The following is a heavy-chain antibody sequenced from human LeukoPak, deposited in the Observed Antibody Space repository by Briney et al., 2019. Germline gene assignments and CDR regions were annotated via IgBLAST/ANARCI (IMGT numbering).Heavy chain of an antibody. CDR1: GYTFTSYG. CDR2: INPSGGST. J-gene: IGHJ4*02. Sequence: ASVKVSCKASGYTFTSYGISWVRQAPGQGLEWMGVINPSGGSTSYTQKFQGRVTVTRDTSTSTVYMELSSLKSEDTAVYYCARVGVGGRYYFDYWGQGTLVIVSA. V-gene: IGHV1-46*01. CDR3: ARVGVGGRYYFDY. D-gene: IGHD1-26*01.